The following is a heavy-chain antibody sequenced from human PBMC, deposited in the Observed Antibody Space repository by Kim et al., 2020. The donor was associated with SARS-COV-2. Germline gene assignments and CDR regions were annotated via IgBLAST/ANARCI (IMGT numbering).Heavy chain of an antibody. Sequence: SKKYHADSVKGRFTISRDNSKNTLYLQMNRLSAEDTAVYYCARGYRQFDYWGQGTLVTVSS. CDR3: ARGYRQFDY. D-gene: IGHD2-2*02. V-gene: IGHV3-33*01. J-gene: IGHJ4*02. CDR2: SKK.